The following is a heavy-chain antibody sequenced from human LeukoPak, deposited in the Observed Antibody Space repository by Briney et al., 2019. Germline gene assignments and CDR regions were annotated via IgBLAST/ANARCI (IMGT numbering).Heavy chain of an antibody. J-gene: IGHJ4*02. CDR2: ISYDGSNK. V-gene: IGHV3-30*18. Sequence: HTGGSLRLSCAASGFTFSSYGMHWVRQAPGKGLEWVAVISYDGSNKYYADSVKGRFTISRDNSKNTLYLQMNSLRAEDTAVYYCAKDSWVLRDTAMALDYWGQGTLVTVSS. CDR1: GFTFSSYG. D-gene: IGHD5-18*01. CDR3: AKDSWVLRDTAMALDY.